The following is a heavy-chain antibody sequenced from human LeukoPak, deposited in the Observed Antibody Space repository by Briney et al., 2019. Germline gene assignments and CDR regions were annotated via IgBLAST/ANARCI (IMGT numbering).Heavy chain of an antibody. J-gene: IGHJ5*02. D-gene: IGHD2-8*02. CDR2: IYYSGTT. V-gene: IGHV4-39*01. Sequence: SETLSLTCTVSGGSIISSSYNWGWIRQPPGKGLEWIETIYYSGTTYYNPSLQSRVTISVDTSKNKFSLKVNSVTAADTAVYYCARLPTGFPNWFDPWGQGTRVTVSS. CDR1: GGSIISSSYN. CDR3: ARLPTGFPNWFDP.